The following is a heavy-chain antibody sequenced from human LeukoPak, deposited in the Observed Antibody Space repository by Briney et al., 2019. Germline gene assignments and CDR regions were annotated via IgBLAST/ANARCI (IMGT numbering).Heavy chain of an antibody. D-gene: IGHD2-2*01. V-gene: IGHV1-18*01. J-gene: IGHJ4*02. CDR3: ARVTYLRPYQLDY. CDR2: ISLDSGNT. CDR1: GYTFANYG. Sequence: ASVKVSCKASGYTFANYGINWVRQAPGQGLEWMGWISLDSGNTGYAQRVQGRVTLTTDTSTSTAYMELRSLRSDDTAVYFCARVTYLRPYQLDYWGQGTLVSIPS.